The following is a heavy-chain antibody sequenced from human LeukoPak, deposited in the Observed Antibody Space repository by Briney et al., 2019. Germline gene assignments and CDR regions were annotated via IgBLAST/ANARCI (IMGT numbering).Heavy chain of an antibody. CDR2: IKQDGSEK. CDR3: ARYQGGGWDV. J-gene: IGHJ6*02. V-gene: IGHV3-7*01. D-gene: IGHD6-25*01. CDR1: GFTFSTYW. Sequence: GGSLRPSCAASGFTFSTYWVTWVRQAPVKGLEWVANIKQDGSEKYYVDSVKGRFTISRDNAKNSLYLQMNSLRAEDTAVYYCARYQGGGWDVWGQGTTVTVSS.